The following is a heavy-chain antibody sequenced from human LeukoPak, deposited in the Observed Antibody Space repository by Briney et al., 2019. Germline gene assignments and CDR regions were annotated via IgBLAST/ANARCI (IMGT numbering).Heavy chain of an antibody. Sequence: ASVKVSCKASGGTFSSYAISWVRPAPGQGLEWMGGIIPIFGTANYAQKFQGRVTITADESTSTAYMELSSLRSEDTAVYYCARDTASSTYYYDSSGYYYYYYGMDVWGQGTTVTVSS. CDR2: IIPIFGTA. CDR3: ARDTASSTYYYDSSGYYYYYYGMDV. J-gene: IGHJ6*02. V-gene: IGHV1-69*13. CDR1: GGTFSSYA. D-gene: IGHD3-22*01.